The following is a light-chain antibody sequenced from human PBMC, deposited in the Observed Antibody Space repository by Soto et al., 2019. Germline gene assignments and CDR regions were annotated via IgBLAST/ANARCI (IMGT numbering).Light chain of an antibody. J-gene: IGKJ4*01. CDR2: DIS. V-gene: IGKV3D-15*01. Sequence: EIVMTQSPATLSVSPGERATLSCRASQSVSSNLAWYQQKPGQAPSLLIDDISAMATGIPTRFSGSGSGTEFTLTISSLQSEDFAVYYCQQYNDWPRTFGGGTKLEIK. CDR3: QQYNDWPRT. CDR1: QSVSSN.